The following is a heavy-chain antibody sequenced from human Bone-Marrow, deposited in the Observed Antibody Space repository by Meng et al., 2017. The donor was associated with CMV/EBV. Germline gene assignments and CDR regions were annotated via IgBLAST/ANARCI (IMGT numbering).Heavy chain of an antibody. CDR1: GYTFTSYD. J-gene: IGHJ4*02. V-gene: IGHV1-8*01. CDR2: MNPNGDNT. CDR3: ARGRQYCSRTSCYYIDY. Sequence: ASVKVSCKASGYTFTSYDINWVRQAPGQGLEWMGWMNPNGDNTGYAQKFQGRVTMTRNTSISTAYMELSSLRSEDTAVYYCARGRQYCSRTSCYYIDYWGQGTRVTVSS. D-gene: IGHD2-2*01.